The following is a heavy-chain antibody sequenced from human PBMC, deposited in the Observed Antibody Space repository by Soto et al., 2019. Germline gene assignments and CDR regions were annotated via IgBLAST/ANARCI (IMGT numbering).Heavy chain of an antibody. D-gene: IGHD2-21*02. J-gene: IGHJ4*02. CDR1: GGSFSGYY. CDR3: AGREVVTATLDD. CDR2: INHSGSI. Sequence: QVQLQQWGAGLLKPSETLSLTCAVYGGSFSGYYWSWIRQPPGKGLEWIGEINHSGSINYNPSLKSRVTISVDTSKNQFSLKLSSVTAADTAVYYCAGREVVTATLDDWGQGTLVTVFS. V-gene: IGHV4-34*01.